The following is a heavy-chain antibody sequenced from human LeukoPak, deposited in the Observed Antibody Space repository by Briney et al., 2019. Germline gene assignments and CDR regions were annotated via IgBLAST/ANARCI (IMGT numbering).Heavy chain of an antibody. CDR1: GSTFSSYE. Sequence: GGSLRLSCAASGSTFSSYEMNWVRQAPGKGLEWVSYISSSGSTIYYADSVKGRFTISRDNAKNSLYLQMNSLRAEDTAVYYCARVFYSSSNYYYYYMDVWGKGTTVTVSS. CDR2: ISSSGSTI. V-gene: IGHV3-48*03. CDR3: ARVFYSSSNYYYYYMDV. D-gene: IGHD6-6*01. J-gene: IGHJ6*03.